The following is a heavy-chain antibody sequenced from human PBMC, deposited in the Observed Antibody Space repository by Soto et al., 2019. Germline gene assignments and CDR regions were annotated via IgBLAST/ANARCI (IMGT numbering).Heavy chain of an antibody. V-gene: IGHV3-66*01. CDR1: GFIVSSNY. CDR3: ARDHSAYYGMDV. J-gene: IGHJ6*02. CDR2: IYSGGST. Sequence: EVQLVESGGGLVQPGGSLRLSCAASGFIVSSNYMSWVRQAPGKGLEWVSVIYSGGSTYYADSVKGRFTISRDNSKNTLYLQMNSLRAEDTAVYYCARDHSAYYGMDVWGQGTTVTVSS.